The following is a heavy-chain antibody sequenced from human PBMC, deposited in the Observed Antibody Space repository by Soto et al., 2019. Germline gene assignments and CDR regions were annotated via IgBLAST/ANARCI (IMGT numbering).Heavy chain of an antibody. D-gene: IGHD1-26*01. Sequence: ASVKVSCKASGYTFTSYGISWVRQAPGQGLEWMGWISAYNGNTNYAQKLQGRVTMTTDTSTSTAYMELRSLRSDDTAVYYCAREHSGSYWEINWLDXWGQGTLVIVSX. V-gene: IGHV1-18*01. CDR3: AREHSGSYWEINWLDX. CDR1: GYTFTSYG. CDR2: ISAYNGNT. J-gene: IGHJ5*02.